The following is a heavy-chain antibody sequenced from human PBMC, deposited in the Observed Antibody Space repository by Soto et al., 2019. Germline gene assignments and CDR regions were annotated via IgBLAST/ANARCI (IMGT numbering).Heavy chain of an antibody. CDR1: GGSISSYY. V-gene: IGHV4-59*01. CDR2: IYHSGST. J-gene: IGHJ5*02. D-gene: IGHD2-2*01. Sequence: QVQLQESGPGLVKPSETLSLTCTVSGGSISSYYWSWIRQPPGKGLEWIGYIYHSGSTNYNPSLKSRVTISVDTSKNQFSLKLSSVTAADTAVYYCAREPRVVPAAMVRAGWFDPWGQGTLVTVSS. CDR3: AREPRVVPAAMVRAGWFDP.